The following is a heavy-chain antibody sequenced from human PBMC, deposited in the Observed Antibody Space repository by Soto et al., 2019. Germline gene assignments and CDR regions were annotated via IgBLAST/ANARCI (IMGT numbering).Heavy chain of an antibody. Sequence: QVQLVESGGGVVQPGRSLRLSCAASGFPFSSYGMHWVREAPGKGLEWVAVISYDGSNKYYADSVKGRFTISRDNSASTLYLQMNSLSPEATALYYCVGGQYYFDYRGQGTLVTVSP. J-gene: IGHJ4*02. V-gene: IGHV3-30*03. CDR1: GFPFSSYG. CDR2: ISYDGSNK. D-gene: IGHD3-10*01. CDR3: VGGQYYFDY.